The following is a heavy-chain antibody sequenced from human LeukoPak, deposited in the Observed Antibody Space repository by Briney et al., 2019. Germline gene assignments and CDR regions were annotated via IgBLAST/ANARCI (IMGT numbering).Heavy chain of an antibody. Sequence: GGSPRLSGAASGFTVSNNYMSWVRQAPGKGLEWVSVIYKVGNTFYADFVKGRFTISRDNSKNTLYLQMNSLRAEDTALYYCARGLVVGGTGVWAFDIWGQGTMVTVSS. CDR1: GFTVSNNY. V-gene: IGHV3-66*01. CDR3: ARGLVVGGTGVWAFDI. CDR2: IYKVGNT. D-gene: IGHD1-26*01. J-gene: IGHJ3*02.